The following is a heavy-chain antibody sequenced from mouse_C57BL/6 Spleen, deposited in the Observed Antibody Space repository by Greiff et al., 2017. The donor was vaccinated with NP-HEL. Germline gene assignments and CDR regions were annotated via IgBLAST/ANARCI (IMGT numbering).Heavy chain of an antibody. J-gene: IGHJ4*01. D-gene: IGHD4-1*02. V-gene: IGHV1-15*01. CDR2: IDPETGGT. CDR1: GYTFTDYE. Sequence: VQLQESGAELVRPGASVTLSCKASGYTFTDYEMHWVKQTPVHGLEWIGAIDPETGGTAYNQKFKGKAILTADKSSSTAYMELRSLTSEDSAVYYCTRPTGNYAMDYWGQGTSVTVSS. CDR3: TRPTGNYAMDY.